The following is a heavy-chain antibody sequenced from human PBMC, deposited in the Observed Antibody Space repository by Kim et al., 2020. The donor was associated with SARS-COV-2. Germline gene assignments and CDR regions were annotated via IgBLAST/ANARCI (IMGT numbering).Heavy chain of an antibody. V-gene: IGHV4-31*03. CDR1: GGSISSGGYY. CDR3: ARDYADCGGDCYTAYYYYYGMDV. J-gene: IGHJ6*02. CDR2: IYYSGST. D-gene: IGHD2-21*02. Sequence: SETLSLTCTVSGGSISSGGYYWSWIRQHPGKGLEWIGYIYYSGSTYYNPSLKSRVTISVDTSKNQFSLKLSSVTAADTAVYYCARDYADCGGDCYTAYYYYYGMDVWGQGTTVTVSS.